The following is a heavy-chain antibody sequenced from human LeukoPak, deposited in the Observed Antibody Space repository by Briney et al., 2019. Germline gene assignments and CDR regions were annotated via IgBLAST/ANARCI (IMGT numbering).Heavy chain of an antibody. D-gene: IGHD5-12*01. CDR1: SSGDYY. J-gene: IGHJ4*02. Sequence: SSGDYYWSWFRQAPGKGLEWVGFIRSKAYGGTTEYAASVKGRFTISRDDSKSIAYLQMNSLKTEDTAVYYCTRDNSGYDYWGQGTLVTVSS. CDR3: TRDNSGYDY. CDR2: IRSKAYGGTT. V-gene: IGHV3-49*03.